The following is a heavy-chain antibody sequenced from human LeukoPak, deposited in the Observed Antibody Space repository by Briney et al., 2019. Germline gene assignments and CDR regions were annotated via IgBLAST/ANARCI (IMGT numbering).Heavy chain of an antibody. Sequence: GGSLTLSCAASGFTFSWFSMNWVRQPPGKGLEWVSYIDRSGSTTYYADSVRGRFTISRDNAKNSLYLQMNSLRAEDTAMYYCASFTVTTRKVQSTLVDYWGQGTLVTVSS. D-gene: IGHD4-17*01. CDR1: GFTFSWFS. J-gene: IGHJ4*02. CDR3: ASFTVTTRKVQSTLVDY. CDR2: IDRSGSTT. V-gene: IGHV3-48*01.